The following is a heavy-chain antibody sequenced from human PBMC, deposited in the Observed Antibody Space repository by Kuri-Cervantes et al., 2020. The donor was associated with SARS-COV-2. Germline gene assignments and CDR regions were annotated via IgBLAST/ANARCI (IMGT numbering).Heavy chain of an antibody. D-gene: IGHD3-10*01. CDR2: IYHSGST. Sequence: SETLSLTCAVSGYSISSGYYWGWIRQPPGKGLEWIGSIYHSGSTNHNPSLKSRVTISVDTSKNQFSLKLSSVTAADTAVYYCARAGSLLWFGELLSLFDYWGQGTLVTVSS. CDR1: GYSISSGYY. J-gene: IGHJ4*02. CDR3: ARAGSLLWFGELLSLFDY. V-gene: IGHV4-38-2*01.